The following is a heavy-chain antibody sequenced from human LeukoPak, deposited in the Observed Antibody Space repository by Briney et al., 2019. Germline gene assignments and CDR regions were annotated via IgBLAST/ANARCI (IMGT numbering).Heavy chain of an antibody. CDR1: GFTVSSKY. Sequence: GGSLRLSCAASGFTVSSKYMSWVRQAPGKGLEWVSVIYSGGSTYYADSVKGRFTISRDNSKNTLYLQMNSLRAEDTAVYYCAREGITGTTSPYFDYWGQGTLVTVSS. CDR3: AREGITGTTSPYFDY. D-gene: IGHD1-20*01. V-gene: IGHV3-53*01. CDR2: IYSGGST. J-gene: IGHJ4*02.